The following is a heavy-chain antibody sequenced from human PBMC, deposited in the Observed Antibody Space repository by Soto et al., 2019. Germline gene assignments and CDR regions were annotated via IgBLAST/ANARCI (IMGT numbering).Heavy chain of an antibody. Sequence: PGGSLSLSCAASGFTFSSYEMNWVRQAPGKGLEWVSYISSSGSTIYYAASVKGRFTMSRDDSENSLHLQMNSLKTEDTAVYYCARDTYTALDYWGQGTLVTVSS. D-gene: IGHD2-2*02. CDR1: GFTFSSYE. CDR2: ISSSGSTI. V-gene: IGHV3-48*03. J-gene: IGHJ4*02. CDR3: ARDTYTALDY.